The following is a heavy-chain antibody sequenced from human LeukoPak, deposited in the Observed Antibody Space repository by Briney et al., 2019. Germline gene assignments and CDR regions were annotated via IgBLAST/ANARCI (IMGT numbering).Heavy chain of an antibody. Sequence: SETLSLTCTVSGYSISSGYYWGWIRQPPGKGLEWIGSIYHSGSTYYNPSLKSRVTISVDTSKNQFSLKLSSVTAADTAVYYCARGSPPPGHYYYYYMDVWGKGTTVTISS. CDR2: IYHSGST. J-gene: IGHJ6*03. CDR3: ARGSPPPGHYYYYYMDV. V-gene: IGHV4-38-2*02. CDR1: GYSISSGYY.